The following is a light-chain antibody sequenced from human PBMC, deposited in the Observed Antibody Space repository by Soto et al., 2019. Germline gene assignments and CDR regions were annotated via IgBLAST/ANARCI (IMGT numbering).Light chain of an antibody. J-gene: IGLJ2*01. V-gene: IGLV1-40*01. CDR1: TSNIGAGYD. CDR3: QSYDIKLSSPV. CDR2: ANT. Sequence: QAVVTQPPSVSGAPGQRVTISCAGNTSNIGAGYDVHWYQQFPGTAPRLVIHANTHRPSGVPDRFSGSKSGTSASLAITGLQADDEADYHCQSYDIKLSSPVFGGGTKLTVL.